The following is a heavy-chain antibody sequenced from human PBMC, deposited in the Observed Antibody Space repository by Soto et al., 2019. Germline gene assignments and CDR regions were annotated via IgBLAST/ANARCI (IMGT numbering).Heavy chain of an antibody. V-gene: IGHV4-39*02. D-gene: IGHD1-26*01. CDR2: IYYSGST. J-gene: IGHJ5*02. CDR1: GGSISSSSYY. Sequence: PSETLSLTCTVSGGSISSSSYYWGWIRQPPGKGLEWIGSIYYSGSTYYNPSLKSRVTIPVDTSKNHFSLKLSSVTAADTAVYYCAAQEVGGSYVYTFDPWGQGTLVTVSS. CDR3: AAQEVGGSYVYTFDP.